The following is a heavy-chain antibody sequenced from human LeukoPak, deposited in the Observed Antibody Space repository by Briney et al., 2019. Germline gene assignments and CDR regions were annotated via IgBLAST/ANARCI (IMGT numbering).Heavy chain of an antibody. V-gene: IGHV4-4*07. Sequence: SETLSLTCTVSGGSISSYYWSWIRQPAGKGLEWIGRIYTSGSTNYNPSLKSRVTMSVDASKNQISLKLSSVTAADTAVYYCARDSTTMVYNWFDPWGQGTLVTVSS. D-gene: IGHD3-10*01. CDR1: GGSISSYY. J-gene: IGHJ5*02. CDR3: ARDSTTMVYNWFDP. CDR2: IYTSGST.